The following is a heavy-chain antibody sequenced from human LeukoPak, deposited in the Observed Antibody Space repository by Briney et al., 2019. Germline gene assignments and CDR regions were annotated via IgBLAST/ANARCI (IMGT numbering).Heavy chain of an antibody. CDR3: ARANFLYCSSSTCLFDY. CDR1: GYTFTDYY. CDR2: INPNDGDT. V-gene: IGHV1-2*02. D-gene: IGHD2-2*01. Sequence: ASVEVSCKASGYTFTDYYMHWVRQAPGQGFEWMGWINPNDGDTNYAQKFQGRVTMTRDTSISTANMEVSRLRSADTAVYYCARANFLYCSSSTCLFDYWGQGTLVTVSS. J-gene: IGHJ4*02.